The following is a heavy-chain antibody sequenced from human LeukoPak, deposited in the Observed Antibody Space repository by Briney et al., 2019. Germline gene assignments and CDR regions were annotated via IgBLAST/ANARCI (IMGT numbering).Heavy chain of an antibody. CDR1: GYNFTTYD. Sequence: VKVSCKASGYNFTTYDFTWVRQATGQGLEWMGWMNPNDGNTGYALKFQGRVAMTWDTSIGTAYMELSSLKSEDTAVHYCARAKVVVAASVVYWFDPWAREPWSPSPQ. CDR3: ARAKVVVAASVVYWFDP. V-gene: IGHV1-8*01. CDR2: MNPNDGNT. D-gene: IGHD2-15*01. J-gene: IGHJ5*02.